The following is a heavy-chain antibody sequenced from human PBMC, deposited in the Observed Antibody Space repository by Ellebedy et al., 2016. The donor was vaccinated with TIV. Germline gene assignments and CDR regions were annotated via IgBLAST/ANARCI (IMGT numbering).Heavy chain of an antibody. CDR1: SYIFTIYG. D-gene: IGHD3-22*01. CDR2: ITAYNGNT. V-gene: IGHV1-18*04. CDR3: ARDLVHFESRGYYSEY. J-gene: IGHJ4*02. Sequence: ASVKVSCKASSYIFTIYGINWVRQAPGQGLEWMGWITAYNGNTKYAQKFQGRVSMTTDTSTSTAYMELRSLRYDDTALYYCARDLVHFESRGYYSEYWGQGTLVTVSS.